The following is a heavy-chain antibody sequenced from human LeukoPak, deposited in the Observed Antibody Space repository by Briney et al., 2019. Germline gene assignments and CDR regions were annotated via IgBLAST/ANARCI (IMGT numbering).Heavy chain of an antibody. CDR1: GGSISSYY. CDR2: IYTSGST. Sequence: SETLSLTCTVSGGSISSYYWSWIRQPAGKGLEWIGRIYTSGSTNYNPSLKSRVTISVDTSKNQFSLKLSSVTAADTAVYYCARHPMYYDFWNDRYYYGMDAWGQGTTVTVSS. J-gene: IGHJ6*02. V-gene: IGHV4-4*07. D-gene: IGHD3-3*01. CDR3: ARHPMYYDFWNDRYYYGMDA.